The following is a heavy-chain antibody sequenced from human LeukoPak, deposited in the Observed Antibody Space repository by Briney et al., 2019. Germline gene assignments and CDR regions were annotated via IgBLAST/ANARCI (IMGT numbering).Heavy chain of an antibody. D-gene: IGHD1-14*01. CDR3: AKDGVLLGTQGDYYFDY. V-gene: IGHV3-30*18. CDR1: GFTFSSYG. J-gene: IGHJ4*02. CDR2: ISHDGSNK. Sequence: GGSLRLSCAASGFTFSSYGMHWVRQAPGKGLEWVAVISHDGSNKYYADSVKGRFTISRDNSKNTLYLQMNSLRAEDTAVYYCAKDGVLLGTQGDYYFDYWGQGTLVTVSS.